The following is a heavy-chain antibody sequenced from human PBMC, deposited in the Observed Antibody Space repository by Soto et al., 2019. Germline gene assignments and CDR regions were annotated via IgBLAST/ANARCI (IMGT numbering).Heavy chain of an antibody. CDR2: IYHSGST. V-gene: IGHV4-4*02. J-gene: IGHJ6*02. CDR3: ARRLYYDISTYYYYGMDV. Sequence: SETLSLTCAVSGGSISSSNWWSWVRQPPGKGLEWIGEIYHSGSTNYNPSLKSRVTISVDKSKNQFSLKLSSVTAADTAVYYGARRLYYDISTYYYYGMDVWGQGTTVTVSS. CDR1: GGSISSSNW. D-gene: IGHD3-9*01.